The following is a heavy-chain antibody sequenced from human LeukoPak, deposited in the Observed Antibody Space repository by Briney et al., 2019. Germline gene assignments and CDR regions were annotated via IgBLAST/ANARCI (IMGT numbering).Heavy chain of an antibody. Sequence: QPGGSLRLSCAASGFTFSSYAMTWVRQAPGKGLEWVSGIGGSSGKIFYADSVKGRFTISRDNAKNSLYLQMNSLRAEDTAVYYCARGAIIGGILVWGQGTLVTVSS. D-gene: IGHD3-16*02. V-gene: IGHV3-23*01. J-gene: IGHJ4*02. CDR1: GFTFSSYA. CDR3: ARGAIIGGILV. CDR2: IGGSSGKI.